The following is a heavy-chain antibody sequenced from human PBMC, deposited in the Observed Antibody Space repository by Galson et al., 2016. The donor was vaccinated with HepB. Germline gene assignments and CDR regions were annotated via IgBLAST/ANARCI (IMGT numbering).Heavy chain of an antibody. Sequence: SETLSLTCDVFGESSNGDYWSWIRHPPGKGLEWIGEIKNSGVTDYNPSLKSRATISRDASKNQFSLKLRSVTAADTAVYYCAAGIAVAVAFDYWGQGTLVTVSS. CDR1: GESSNGDY. D-gene: IGHD6-19*01. V-gene: IGHV4-34*01. CDR3: AAGIAVAVAFDY. CDR2: IKNSGVT. J-gene: IGHJ4*02.